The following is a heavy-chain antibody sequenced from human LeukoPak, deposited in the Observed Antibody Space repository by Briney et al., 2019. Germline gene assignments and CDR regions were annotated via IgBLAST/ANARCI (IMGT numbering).Heavy chain of an antibody. CDR3: ARDPITMVRGVNPLGYFQH. Sequence: GGSLRLSCAASGLTFRSYAMHWVRQAPGKGLEWVAVISYDGSNKYYADSVKGRFTISRDNSKNTLYLQMNCLRVQDTAVYYCARDPITMVRGVNPLGYFQHWGQGTLVTVSS. CDR1: GLTFRSYA. D-gene: IGHD3-10*01. J-gene: IGHJ1*01. CDR2: ISYDGSNK. V-gene: IGHV3-30-3*01.